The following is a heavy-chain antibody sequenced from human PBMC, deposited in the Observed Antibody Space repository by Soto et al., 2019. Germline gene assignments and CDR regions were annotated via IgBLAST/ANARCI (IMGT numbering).Heavy chain of an antibody. J-gene: IGHJ5*01. CDR2: ITGRGDRT. CDR1: GLIFSNHA. CDR3: TKDGDYGYLAGFNRKLDP. Sequence: EVQLLESGGGLVQPGGSLRLSCAVSGLIFSNHAMSWVRQAPGKGPEWVAAITGRGDRTYYADSVKGRFTISRDNSKNMLYLQMYGLTADDTAVYYCTKDGDYGYLAGFNRKLDPWGQGSLVAVSS. V-gene: IGHV3-23*01. D-gene: IGHD3-9*01.